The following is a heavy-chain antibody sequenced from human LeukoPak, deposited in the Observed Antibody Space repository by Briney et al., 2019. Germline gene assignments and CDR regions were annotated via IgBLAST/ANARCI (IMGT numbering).Heavy chain of an antibody. CDR1: GYSFSSYW. D-gene: IGHD4-23*01. CDR3: ARQGRDYDGNSGYFQD. J-gene: IGHJ1*01. Sequence: GESLKISCKGSGYSFSSYWIGWVRQMPGKGLEWMGIIYPGDSDTRYSPSFQGQVTISADKSISTAYLQWSSLKASDTAMYYCARQGRDYDGNSGYFQDWGQGTLVTVSS. CDR2: IYPGDSDT. V-gene: IGHV5-51*01.